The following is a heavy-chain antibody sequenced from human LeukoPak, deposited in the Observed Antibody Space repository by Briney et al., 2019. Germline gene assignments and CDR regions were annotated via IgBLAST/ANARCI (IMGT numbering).Heavy chain of an antibody. V-gene: IGHV3-21*01. CDR1: GFTFSSYS. CDR3: AKDDSSSGGGSDY. D-gene: IGHD6-13*01. CDR2: ISSSSSYI. J-gene: IGHJ4*02. Sequence: GGSLRLSCAASGFTFSSYSMNWVRQAPGKGLEWVSSISSSSSYIYYADSVKGRFTISRDNAKNSLYLQMNSLRAEDTAVYYCAKDDSSSGGGSDYWGQGTLVTVSS.